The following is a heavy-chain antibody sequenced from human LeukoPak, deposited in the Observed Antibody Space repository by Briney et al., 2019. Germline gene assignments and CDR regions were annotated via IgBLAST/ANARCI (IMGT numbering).Heavy chain of an antibody. CDR3: ARDGTSSGYLREVYFQH. CDR2: ISYDGSNK. CDR1: DFTFSSYG. V-gene: IGHV3-30*03. D-gene: IGHD3-22*01. J-gene: IGHJ1*01. Sequence: GGSLRLSCAASDFTFSSYGMHWVRQAPGKGLEWVSFISYDGSNKYYADSVKGRFTISRDNSKNTLYLQMNSLRAEDTAVYYCARDGTSSGYLREVYFQHWGQGTLVTVSS.